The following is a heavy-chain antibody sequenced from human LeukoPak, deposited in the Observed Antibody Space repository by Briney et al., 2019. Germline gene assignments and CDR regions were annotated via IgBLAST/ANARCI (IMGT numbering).Heavy chain of an antibody. CDR3: ARDMGTEYYYDSSGYSPNYFDY. J-gene: IGHJ4*02. CDR1: GFTFSSYS. D-gene: IGHD3-22*01. V-gene: IGHV3-21*01. Sequence: GGSLRLSCAASGFTFSSYSMNWVRQAPGKGLEWGSSISSSSSYIYYADSVKGRFTISRDNAKNSLYLQMNSLRAEDTAVYYCARDMGTEYYYDSSGYSPNYFDYWGQGTLVTVSS. CDR2: ISSSSSYI.